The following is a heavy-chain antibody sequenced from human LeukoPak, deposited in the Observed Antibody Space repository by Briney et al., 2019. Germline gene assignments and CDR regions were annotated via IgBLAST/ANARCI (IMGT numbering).Heavy chain of an antibody. CDR2: ITGSADRT. Sequence: PGGSLRLSCAASGFTFSSYGMSWVRQAPGKGLEWVAAITGSADRTYYADSVKGRFTISRDNPKNTLYLQMNSLGVEDTAVFYCAKDVEEWLQGALDFWGRGTLVTVSS. CDR3: AKDVEEWLQGALDF. D-gene: IGHD5-12*01. V-gene: IGHV3-23*01. J-gene: IGHJ4*02. CDR1: GFTFSSYG.